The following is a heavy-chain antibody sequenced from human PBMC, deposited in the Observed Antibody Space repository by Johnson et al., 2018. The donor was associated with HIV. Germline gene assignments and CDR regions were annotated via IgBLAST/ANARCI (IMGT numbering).Heavy chain of an antibody. J-gene: IGHJ3*02. V-gene: IGHV3-30*02. D-gene: IGHD1-1*01. CDR1: GFTFSSYG. CDR2: IRYDGSNK. Sequence: QMLLVESGGGVVQPGRSLRLSCAASGFTFSSYGMHWVRQAPGKGLEWVAFIRYDGSNKYYADSVKGRFTISRDNSKNTLYLQMNSLRAEDTAVYYCANFYPDNTLGLFGAFDIWGRGTMVTVSS. CDR3: ANFYPDNTLGLFGAFDI.